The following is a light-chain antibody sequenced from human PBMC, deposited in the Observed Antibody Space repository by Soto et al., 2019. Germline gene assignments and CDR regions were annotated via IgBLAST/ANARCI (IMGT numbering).Light chain of an antibody. CDR2: DAS. V-gene: IGKV1-5*01. CDR1: QSISSW. Sequence: EIQMTQSPSTLSASVGDRVTITCRASQSISSWLAWYQQKPGKAPKLLIYDASSLESGVPSRFSGSGSGTEFTLTISSLQPDDFATYYCQQYNSYSTWPFGQGTKVDI. J-gene: IGKJ1*01. CDR3: QQYNSYSTWP.